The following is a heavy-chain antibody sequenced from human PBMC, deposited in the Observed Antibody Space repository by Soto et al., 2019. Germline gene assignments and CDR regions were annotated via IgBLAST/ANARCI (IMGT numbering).Heavy chain of an antibody. CDR2: INPNSGGT. CDR3: ARGRDTMVRGVMYWFDP. J-gene: IGHJ5*02. D-gene: IGHD3-10*01. V-gene: IGHV1-2*04. CDR1: GYIFTGYY. Sequence: ASVKVSCKASGYIFTGYYMHWVRQAPGQGLEWMGWINPNSGGTNYAQKFQGWVTMTRDTSISTAYMELSRLRSDDTAVYYCARGRDTMVRGVMYWFDPWGQGTLVTVSS.